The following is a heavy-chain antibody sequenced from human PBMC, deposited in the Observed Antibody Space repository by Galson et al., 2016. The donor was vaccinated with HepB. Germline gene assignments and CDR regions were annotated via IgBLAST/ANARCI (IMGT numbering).Heavy chain of an antibody. Sequence: TLSLTCTVSGGSISSGDYYWSWIRQPPGKGLEWIGYIYYSGSTYHSASLKSRVTISVDTSKNQFSLRLTSVTAADTALYYCARQYWGGPSDYWGQGTLVTVSS. CDR1: GGSISSGDYY. V-gene: IGHV4-30-4*01. CDR2: IYYSGST. J-gene: IGHJ4*02. D-gene: IGHD2/OR15-2a*01. CDR3: ARQYWGGPSDY.